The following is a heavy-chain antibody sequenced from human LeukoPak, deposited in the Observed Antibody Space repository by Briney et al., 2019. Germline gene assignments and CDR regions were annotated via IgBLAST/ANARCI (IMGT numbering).Heavy chain of an antibody. Sequence: PGGSLRLSCAASGFTFSSYWMSWVRQAPGKGLEWVANIKQDGSEKYYVDSVKGRFTISRDNAKNSLYLQMNSLRAEDTAVYYCARVLVWFGDLSSIYFDYWGQGTLVTVSS. D-gene: IGHD3-10*01. J-gene: IGHJ4*02. CDR3: ARVLVWFGDLSSIYFDY. V-gene: IGHV3-7*01. CDR1: GFTFSSYW. CDR2: IKQDGSEK.